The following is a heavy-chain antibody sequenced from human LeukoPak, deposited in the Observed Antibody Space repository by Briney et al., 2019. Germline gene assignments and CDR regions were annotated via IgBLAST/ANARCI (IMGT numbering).Heavy chain of an antibody. V-gene: IGHV3-23*01. D-gene: IGHD6-19*01. CDR1: GFTFSSYA. J-gene: IGHJ4*02. CDR2: ISVSGSNT. Sequence: GGSLRLSCAASGFTFSSYAMSWVRQAPGKGLEWVSCISVSGSNTHHADSVKGRFAISRDNSKNTLYLQMNSLRAEDTAVYYCAKTFSGGWATDYWGQGTLVTVSS. CDR3: AKTFSGGWATDY.